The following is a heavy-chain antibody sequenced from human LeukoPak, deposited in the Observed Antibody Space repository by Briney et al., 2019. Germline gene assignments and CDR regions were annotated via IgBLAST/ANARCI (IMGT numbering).Heavy chain of an antibody. CDR1: GGSISSGGYY. CDR3: ARGLGGGGIAAAGTTFDY. D-gene: IGHD6-13*01. V-gene: IGHV4-34*01. J-gene: IGHJ4*02. Sequence: SETLSLTCAVSGGSISSGGYYWSWIRQPPGKGLEWIGEINHSGSTNYNPSLKSRVTISVDTSKNQFSLKLSSVTAADTAVYYCARGLGGGGIAAAGTTFDYWGQGTLVTVSS. CDR2: INHSGST.